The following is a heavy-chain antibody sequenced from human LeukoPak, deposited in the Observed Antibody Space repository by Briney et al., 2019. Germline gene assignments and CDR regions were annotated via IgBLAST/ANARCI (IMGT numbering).Heavy chain of an antibody. CDR1: GGSFSGYY. V-gene: IGHV4-34*01. J-gene: IGHJ4*02. Sequence: SETLSLTCAVYGGSFSGYYWSWIRQPPGKGLEWIGEINHSGSTNYNPSLKSRVTISVDTSKNQFSLKLSSVTAADTAVYYCAREYYDRFRYFDYWGQGTLVTVSS. D-gene: IGHD3-22*01. CDR3: AREYYDRFRYFDY. CDR2: INHSGST.